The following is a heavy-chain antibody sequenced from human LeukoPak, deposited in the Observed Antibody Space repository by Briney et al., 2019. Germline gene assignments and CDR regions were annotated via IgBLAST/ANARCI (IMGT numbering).Heavy chain of an antibody. J-gene: IGHJ4*02. CDR2: IHDTGST. V-gene: IGHV4-59*01. CDR3: ARVSGRSYSTLPLDY. CDR1: GGSLSSYY. Sequence: TSETLSLTCTVSGGSLSSYYWSWIRQPPGKGLEWIGYIHDTGSTNYNPSLKTRVTISVDTSKNQFSLKLSSVTAADTAVYYCARVSGRSYSTLPLDYWGQGALVTVSS. D-gene: IGHD6-13*01.